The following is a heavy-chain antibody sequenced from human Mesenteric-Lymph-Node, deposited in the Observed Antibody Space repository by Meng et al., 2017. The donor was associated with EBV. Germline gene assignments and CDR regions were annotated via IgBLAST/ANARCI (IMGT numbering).Heavy chain of an antibody. CDR3: ASDPSGAPDY. CDR2: LHYSGST. CDR1: GGFVSHVSYY. J-gene: IGHJ4*02. D-gene: IGHD4-17*01. Sequence: PGPEPVKPSVSPSSSYTVSGGFVSHVSYYWDWLRQPPGKGLEWIGYLHYSGSTQYNPSLKSRVNIPVYTSTNQFSLKMTSVTAADTAVYYCASDPSGAPDYWGQGTLVTVSS. V-gene: IGHV4-61*01.